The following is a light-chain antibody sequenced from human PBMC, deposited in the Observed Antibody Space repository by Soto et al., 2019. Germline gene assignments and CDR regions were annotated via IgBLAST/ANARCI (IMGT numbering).Light chain of an antibody. CDR1: QSVRSN. V-gene: IGKV3-15*01. CDR2: GAS. Sequence: ETVMTQSPATLSVSPGERATLSCRASQSVRSNLAWYQQKHGQAPRLXIYGASTRETGIPARFSGSGAGTEFTLTISSLQSGDFAVYYCQQYADWPRTFGQGTKVDIK. J-gene: IGKJ1*01. CDR3: QQYADWPRT.